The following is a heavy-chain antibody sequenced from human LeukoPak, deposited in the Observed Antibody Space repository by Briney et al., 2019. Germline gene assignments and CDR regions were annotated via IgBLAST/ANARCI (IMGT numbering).Heavy chain of an antibody. V-gene: IGHV3-53*01. CDR3: ARRAGAYSHPYDY. CDR1: GFTVSSNS. D-gene: IGHD4/OR15-4a*01. J-gene: IGHJ4*02. Sequence: GGSLRLSCTVSGFTVSSNSMSWVRQAPGKGLEWVSFIYSDNTHYSDSVKGRFTISRDNSKNTLYLQMNSLRAEDTAVYYCARRAGAYSHPYDYWGQGILVTVSS. CDR2: IYSDNT.